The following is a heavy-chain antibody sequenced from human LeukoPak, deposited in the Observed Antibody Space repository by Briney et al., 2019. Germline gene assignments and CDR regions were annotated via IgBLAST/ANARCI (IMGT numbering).Heavy chain of an antibody. CDR1: GTSISLSKW. CDR3: ARSYFGSGTFNGFDY. V-gene: IGHV4-4*02. Sequence: PSETLSLTCAVSGTSISLSKWWTWVRQPPGKGLEWIGEIYHSGTTNYNPSLKSRVTISLDKSRNQFSLNLNSVSAADTAVYYCARSYFGSGTFNGFDYWGQGTLVTVSS. CDR2: IYHSGTT. J-gene: IGHJ4*02. D-gene: IGHD3-10*01.